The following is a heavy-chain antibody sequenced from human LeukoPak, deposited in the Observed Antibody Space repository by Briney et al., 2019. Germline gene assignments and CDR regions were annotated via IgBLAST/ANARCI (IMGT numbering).Heavy chain of an antibody. D-gene: IGHD3-22*01. CDR2: ISSSSSTI. CDR1: GFTFSTYA. Sequence: PGGSLRLSCAASGFTFSTYAMHWVRQAPGKGLEWVSYISSSSSTIYYADSVKGRSTISRDNAKNSLYLQMNSLRAEDTAVYYCARGSTYYDSSGQVPFDYWGQGTLVTVSS. CDR3: ARGSTYYDSSGQVPFDY. J-gene: IGHJ4*02. V-gene: IGHV3-48*01.